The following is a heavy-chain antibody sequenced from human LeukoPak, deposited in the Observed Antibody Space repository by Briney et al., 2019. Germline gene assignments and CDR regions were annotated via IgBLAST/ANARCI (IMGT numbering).Heavy chain of an antibody. CDR3: ARDGHSSSSGGIDY. Sequence: GGSLRLSCAASGFTFSSYTMNWVRQAPGKGLEWVSSISSSGSYIFYADSVKGRFTISRDNAKNSVYLQMNSLRAEDTAVYYCARDGHSSSSGGIDYWGQGTLVTVSS. V-gene: IGHV3-21*01. D-gene: IGHD6-6*01. CDR1: GFTFSSYT. CDR2: ISSSGSYI. J-gene: IGHJ4*02.